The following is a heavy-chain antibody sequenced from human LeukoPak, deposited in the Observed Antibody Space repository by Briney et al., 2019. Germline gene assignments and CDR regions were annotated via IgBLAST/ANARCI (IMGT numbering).Heavy chain of an antibody. V-gene: IGHV1-2*02. J-gene: IGHJ6*02. D-gene: IGHD3-10*01. CDR1: GYTFTGYY. CDR2: INLNSGGT. CDR3: ARSSGSDYYGSGSYYWYYYYYGMDV. Sequence: GASVKVSCKASGYTFTGYYMHWVRQAPGEGLEWMGWINLNSGGTNYAQKIQGRVTMTRDTSISTAYMELSRLRSDDTAVYYCARSSGSDYYGSGSYYWYYYYYGMDVWGQGTTVTVSS.